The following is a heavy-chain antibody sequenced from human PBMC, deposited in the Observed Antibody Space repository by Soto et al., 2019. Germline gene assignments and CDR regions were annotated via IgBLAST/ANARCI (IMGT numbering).Heavy chain of an antibody. V-gene: IGHV2-5*02. CDR1: GFSLSTSGVG. D-gene: IGHD4-17*01. J-gene: IGHJ4*02. CDR2: IYWDDDK. Sequence: QITLKESGPTLVKPTQTLTLTCTFSGFSLSTSGVGVGWIRQPPGKALEWLAIIYWDDDKRYSPSLKSSLTIPKDTSKNQVVLTMTNMYPGDTATYYCSHRPCYGDYGGTFYYWGQGTLGNVSS. CDR3: SHRPCYGDYGGTFYY.